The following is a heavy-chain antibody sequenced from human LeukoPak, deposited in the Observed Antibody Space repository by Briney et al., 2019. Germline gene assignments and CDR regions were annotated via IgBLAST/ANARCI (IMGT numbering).Heavy chain of an antibody. CDR3: ASTYDFWSGYHLQY. D-gene: IGHD3-3*01. V-gene: IGHV1-46*01. J-gene: IGHJ4*02. Sequence: ASVKVSCKASGYIFTTYYMHWVRQAPGQGLEWMGIINPSGVSTIYAQKFQGRVTITADKSTSTAYMELSSLRSEDTAVYYCASTYDFWSGYHLQYWGQGTLVTVSS. CDR1: GYIFTTYY. CDR2: INPSGVST.